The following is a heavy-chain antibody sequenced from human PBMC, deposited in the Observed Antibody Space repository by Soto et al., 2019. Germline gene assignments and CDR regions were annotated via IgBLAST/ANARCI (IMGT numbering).Heavy chain of an antibody. D-gene: IGHD2-15*01. V-gene: IGHV3-74*01. Sequence: GGSLRLSCVASGFTFSGDWMHWVRHAPGKGLVWVSHINTDGSNTNYADSVKGRFTISRDNAKSTLFLQMNSLRDEDTAVYYCAREFCSGGNCYTYYFDPWGQGIPVTVSS. CDR3: AREFCSGGNCYTYYFDP. CDR2: INTDGSNT. J-gene: IGHJ5*02. CDR1: GFTFSGDW.